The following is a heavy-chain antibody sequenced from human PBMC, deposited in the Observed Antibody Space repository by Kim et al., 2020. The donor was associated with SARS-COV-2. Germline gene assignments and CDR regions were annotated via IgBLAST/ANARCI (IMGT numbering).Heavy chain of an antibody. Sequence: GGSLRLSCAASGFTFDDYAMHWVRQAPGKGLEWVSGISWNSGSIGYADSVKGRFTISRDNAKNSLYLQMNSLRAEDTALYYCAKARGYSYGCNDIWGQGTMVTVSS. CDR1: GFTFDDYA. V-gene: IGHV3-9*01. J-gene: IGHJ3*02. CDR3: AKARGYSYGCNDI. CDR2: ISWNSGSI. D-gene: IGHD5-18*01.